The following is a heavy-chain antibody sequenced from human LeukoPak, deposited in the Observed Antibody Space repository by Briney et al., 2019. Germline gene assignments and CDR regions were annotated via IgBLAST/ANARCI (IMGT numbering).Heavy chain of an antibody. V-gene: IGHV1-24*01. Sequence: ASVKVSCKASGGTFSSYAISWVRQAPGKGLEWMGGFDPEDGETIYAQKFQGRVTMTEDTSTDTAYMELSSLRSEDTAVYYCATRTVDYDYVWGSYRSNWFDPWGQGTLVTASS. CDR2: FDPEDGET. CDR3: ATRTVDYDYVWGSYRSNWFDP. CDR1: GGTFSSYA. J-gene: IGHJ5*02. D-gene: IGHD3-16*02.